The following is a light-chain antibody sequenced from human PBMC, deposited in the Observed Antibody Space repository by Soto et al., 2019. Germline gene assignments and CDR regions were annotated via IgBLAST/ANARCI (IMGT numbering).Light chain of an antibody. CDR1: SSGVGGHDH. CDR2: DVT. Sequence: QSALTQPASVSGSPGQSITISCTGTSSGVGGHDHVSWYQQHPGKAPKLMIYDVTYRPSGVSSRFSSSKYGHTASLTISGLHAEDEAHYYCSSYTVTNTLVLFGAGTKVTVL. CDR3: SSYTVTNTLVL. J-gene: IGLJ2*01. V-gene: IGLV2-14*03.